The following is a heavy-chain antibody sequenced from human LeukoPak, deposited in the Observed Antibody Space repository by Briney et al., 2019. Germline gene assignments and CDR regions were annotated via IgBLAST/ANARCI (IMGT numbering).Heavy chain of an antibody. CDR2: ISYDGSNK. J-gene: IGHJ4*02. CDR3: ARDLAVAGTVFDY. V-gene: IGHV3-30-3*01. D-gene: IGHD6-19*01. CDR1: GFTLSSYA. Sequence: GGSLRLSCAASGFTLSSYAMHWVRQAPGKGLEWVAVISYDGSNKYYADSVKGRFTISRDNSKNTLYLQMNSLRAEDTAVYYCARDLAVAGTVFDYWGQGTLVTVSS.